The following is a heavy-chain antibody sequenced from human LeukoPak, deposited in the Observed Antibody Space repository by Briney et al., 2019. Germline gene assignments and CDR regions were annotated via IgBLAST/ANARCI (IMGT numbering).Heavy chain of an antibody. CDR2: ISYDGSNK. J-gene: IGHJ3*02. Sequence: PGRSLRLSCAASGFTFSSYGIHWVRQAPGKGLEWVAVISYDGSNKYYADSVKGRFTISRDNSKNTLYLQMNSLRAEDTAVYYCAKVANYGTNVGAFDIWGQGTMVTVSS. D-gene: IGHD4-17*01. V-gene: IGHV3-30*18. CDR3: AKVANYGTNVGAFDI. CDR1: GFTFSSYG.